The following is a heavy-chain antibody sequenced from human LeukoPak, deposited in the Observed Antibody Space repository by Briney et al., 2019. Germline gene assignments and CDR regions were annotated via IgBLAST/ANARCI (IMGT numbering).Heavy chain of an antibody. J-gene: IGHJ5*02. D-gene: IGHD2-2*02. CDR1: GFTFSSYS. CDR2: ISSSSSYI. CDR3: ARGGLVPAAIAGWFDP. V-gene: IGHV3-21*01. Sequence: PGGSLRLSCAASGFTFSSYSMNWVRQAPGKGLEWVSSISSSSSYIYYADSVKGRFTISRDNAKNSLYLQMNSLRAEDTAVYYCARGGLVPAAIAGWFDPWGQGTLVTVSS.